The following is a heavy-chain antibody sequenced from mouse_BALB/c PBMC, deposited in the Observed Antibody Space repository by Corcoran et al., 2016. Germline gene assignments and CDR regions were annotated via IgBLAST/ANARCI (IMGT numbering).Heavy chain of an antibody. CDR2: IDPANGNT. CDR3: ARRGYGSSSAWFAY. V-gene: IGHV14-3*02. J-gene: IGHJ3*01. CDR1: GFNIKDTY. D-gene: IGHD1-1*01. Sequence: EVQLQQSGAELVNPGASVKLSCTASGFNIKDTYMHWVKQRPEQGLEWIGRIDPANGNTKYDPKFQGKATITADTSSNTAYLQLSSLTSEDTAVYYCARRGYGSSSAWFAYWGQGTLVTVSA.